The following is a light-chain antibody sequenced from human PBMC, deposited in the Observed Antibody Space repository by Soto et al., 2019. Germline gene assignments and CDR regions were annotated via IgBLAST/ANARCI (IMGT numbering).Light chain of an antibody. CDR3: TSYTRSSTLYV. J-gene: IGLJ1*01. CDR2: DVS. Sequence: QSALTQPASVSGSPGQSITISCTGASSDVGGSSYVSWYQHHPGKAPKLMIYDVSVRPSGVFNRFSGSKSGNADSLPISGLQAEDEADYSCTSYTRSSTLYVFGTGTKLTVL. V-gene: IGLV2-14*03. CDR1: SSDVGGSSY.